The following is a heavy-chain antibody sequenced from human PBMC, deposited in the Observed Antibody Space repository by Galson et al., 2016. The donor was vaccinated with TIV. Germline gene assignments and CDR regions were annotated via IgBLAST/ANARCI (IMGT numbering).Heavy chain of an antibody. Sequence: SLRLSCAASGFIFSKADMHWVRQVKGKGLEWVASAGLRDDTYYAESMRGRFTIFRVNAQNSVYLQMNSLRVEDAAMYYYAKGLKGTPGIDYNMDVWGQGTTVTVSS. CDR3: AKGLKGTPGIDYNMDV. CDR2: AGLRDDT. V-gene: IGHV3-13*01. J-gene: IGHJ6*02. CDR1: GFIFSKAD. D-gene: IGHD1-7*01.